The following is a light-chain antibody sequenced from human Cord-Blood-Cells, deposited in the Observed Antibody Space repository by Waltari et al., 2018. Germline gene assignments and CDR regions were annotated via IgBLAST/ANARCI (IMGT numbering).Light chain of an antibody. J-gene: IGLJ3*02. CDR3: SSYTSSSTWV. CDR1: SSDVGGYNY. CDR2: DVS. V-gene: IGLV2-14*01. Sequence: QSALTQPASVSGSPGQSITISCTGTSSDVGGYNYVSWYQQHAGKAPKLSIYDVSKRPSGVSNRFSGAKSGHTASLTISGLQAEDEADYYCSSYTSSSTWVFGGGTKLTVL.